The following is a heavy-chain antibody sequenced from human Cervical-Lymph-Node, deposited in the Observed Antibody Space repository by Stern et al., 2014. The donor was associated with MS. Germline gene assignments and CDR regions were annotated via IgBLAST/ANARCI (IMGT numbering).Heavy chain of an antibody. CDR3: AKSYSSSWSGWIDS. V-gene: IGHV3-9*01. CDR1: QITFDDYG. CDR2: IGWNSATK. J-gene: IGHJ5*01. D-gene: IGHD6-13*01. Sequence: VQLVQSGGGLVQPGRSLRLSCSASQITFDDYGFHWVRQGPGKGLEWGAGIGWNSATKVYADSVKGRFTIARDNARDSLYLQMNNLTPDDTALYYCAKSYSSSWSGWIDSWGQGILVTVSS.